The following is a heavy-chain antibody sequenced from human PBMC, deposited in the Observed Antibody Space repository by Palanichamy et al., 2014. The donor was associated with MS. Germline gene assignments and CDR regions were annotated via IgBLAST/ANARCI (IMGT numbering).Heavy chain of an antibody. CDR1: GGSISSSSYY. CDR2: IYYSGST. D-gene: IGHD5-18*01. V-gene: IGHV4-39*01. J-gene: IGHJ4*02. CDR3: ARHRDGYGYLVDY. Sequence: QLQLQESGPGLVKPSETLSLTCTVSGGSISSSSYYWGWIRQPPGKGLEWIGSIYYSGSTYYNPSLKSRVTISVDTSKNQFSLKLSSVTAADTAVYYCARHRDGYGYLVDYWGQGTLVTVSS.